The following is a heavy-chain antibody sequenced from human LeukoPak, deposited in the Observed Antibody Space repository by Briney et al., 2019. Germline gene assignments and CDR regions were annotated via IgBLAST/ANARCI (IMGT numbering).Heavy chain of an antibody. CDR3: ATPRRRFGELLCDAFDI. Sequence: ASVKVSCKVSGYTLIELSIHWVRQAPGKGLEWMGGFDPEDGKTIYAQKFQGRVTMTEDTSTDTAYMDLRSLRSEDTAVYYCATPRRRFGELLCDAFDIWGQGTMVTVSS. CDR1: GYTLIELS. CDR2: FDPEDGKT. V-gene: IGHV1-24*01. D-gene: IGHD3-10*01. J-gene: IGHJ3*02.